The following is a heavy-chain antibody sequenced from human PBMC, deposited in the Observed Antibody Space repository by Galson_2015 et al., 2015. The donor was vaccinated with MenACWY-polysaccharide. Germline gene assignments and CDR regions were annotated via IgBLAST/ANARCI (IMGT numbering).Heavy chain of an antibody. J-gene: IGHJ5*02. V-gene: IGHV3-23*01. CDR2: IPGSAAST. CDR1: GFTFSDTA. Sequence: SLRLSCAASGFTFSDTAMGWVRQAPGKGLDWAAAIPGSAASTFYADSVKGRFTISRDNHKNMVFLEMNSLRAEDTAVYYCVRDGGGGNGWYWFDLWGQGTRVTVSS. D-gene: IGHD6-19*01. CDR3: VRDGGGGNGWYWFDL.